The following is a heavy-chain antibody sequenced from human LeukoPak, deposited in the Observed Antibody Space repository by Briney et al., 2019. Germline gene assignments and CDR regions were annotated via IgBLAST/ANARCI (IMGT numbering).Heavy chain of an antibody. V-gene: IGHV1-69*13. CDR3: ARDKGYSSSWYLYYFGY. Sequence: VKVSCKASGGIFSSYAISWVRQAPGQGLEWMGGIIPIFGTANYAQKFQGRVTITADESTSTAYMELSSLRSEDTAVYYCARDKGYSSSWYLYYFGYWGQGTLVTVSS. CDR1: GGIFSSYA. D-gene: IGHD6-13*01. CDR2: IIPIFGTA. J-gene: IGHJ4*02.